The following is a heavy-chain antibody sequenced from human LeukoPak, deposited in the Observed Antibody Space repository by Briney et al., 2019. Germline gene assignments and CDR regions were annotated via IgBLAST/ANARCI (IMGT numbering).Heavy chain of an antibody. CDR1: GFTFSDYY. CDR3: ARSRSYYPADY. J-gene: IGHJ4*02. Sequence: PGGSLRLSCAASGFTFSDYYMSWIRQAPGKGLEWVSYISSSNTYTNYAGSVKGRFTTSRDDAKNSLYLQMNSLRAEDTAVYYCARSRSYYPADYWGQGTPVTVSS. V-gene: IGHV3-11*03. CDR2: ISSSNTYT. D-gene: IGHD1-26*01.